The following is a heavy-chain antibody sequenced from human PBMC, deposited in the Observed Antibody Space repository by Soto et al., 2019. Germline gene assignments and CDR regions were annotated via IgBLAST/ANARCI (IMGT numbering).Heavy chain of an antibody. V-gene: IGHV3-30-3*01. CDR2: ISYDGSNK. Sequence: GGSLRLSCAASGFTFSSYAMHWVRQAPGKGLEWVAVISYDGSNKYYADSVKGRFTISRDNSKNTLYLQMNSLRAEDTAVYYCARERASTGTTGGYFDYWGQGTLVTVSS. CDR3: ARERASTGTTGGYFDY. CDR1: GFTFSSYA. D-gene: IGHD1-1*01. J-gene: IGHJ4*02.